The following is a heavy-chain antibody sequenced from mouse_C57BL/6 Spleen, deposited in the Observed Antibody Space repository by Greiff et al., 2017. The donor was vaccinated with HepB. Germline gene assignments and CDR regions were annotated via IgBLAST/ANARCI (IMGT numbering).Heavy chain of an antibody. CDR1: GFTFSSYA. CDR2: ISDGGSYT. V-gene: IGHV5-4*01. CDR3: ARDRYSNYGAMDY. J-gene: IGHJ4*01. D-gene: IGHD2-5*01. Sequence: EVMLVESGGGLVKPGGSLKLSCAASGFTFSSYAMSWVRQTPEKRLEWVATISDGGSYTYYPDNVKGRFTISRDNAKNNLYLQMSHLKSEDTAMYYCARDRYSNYGAMDYWGQGTSVTVSS.